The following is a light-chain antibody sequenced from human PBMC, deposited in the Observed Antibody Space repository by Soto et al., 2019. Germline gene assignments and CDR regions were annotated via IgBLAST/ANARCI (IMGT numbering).Light chain of an antibody. Sequence: QSALTQPASVSGSPGQSITISCTGTSSDVDFYNYVSWYQQYPGKAPKLMIYEVSNRPSGVSSRFSGSKSGDTASLTISGLQAEDEAYYYCCSYTTSSTVFGGGTKLTVL. J-gene: IGLJ2*01. V-gene: IGLV2-14*01. CDR2: EVS. CDR3: CSYTTSSTV. CDR1: SSDVDFYNY.